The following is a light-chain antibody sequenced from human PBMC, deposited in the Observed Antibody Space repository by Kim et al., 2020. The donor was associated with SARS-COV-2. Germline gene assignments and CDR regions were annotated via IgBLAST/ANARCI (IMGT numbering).Light chain of an antibody. J-gene: IGKJ2*01. CDR2: DAS. CDR1: QSISTY. Sequence: SLSPVERATLSCRASQSISTYLGWYQQKPGQAPRLLIYDASNRATGIPARFSGTGSETDFTLSISSLEPEDFAVYYCQHRSNWPRTFGQGTKLEI. CDR3: QHRSNWPRT. V-gene: IGKV3-11*01.